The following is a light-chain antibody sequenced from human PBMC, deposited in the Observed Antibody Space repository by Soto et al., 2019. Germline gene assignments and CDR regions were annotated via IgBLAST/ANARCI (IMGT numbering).Light chain of an antibody. CDR3: CSYAGSYILAV. CDR2: DVT. CDR1: SSDVGGYIL. V-gene: IGLV2-11*01. Sequence: QSALTQPASVSGSPGQSITISCTGTSSDVGGYILVSWYQQHPGKAPKLMIYDVTKRPSGVPDRFSGSKSGNSASLTISGLQAEDEADYYCCSYAGSYILAVFGGGTKLTVL. J-gene: IGLJ3*02.